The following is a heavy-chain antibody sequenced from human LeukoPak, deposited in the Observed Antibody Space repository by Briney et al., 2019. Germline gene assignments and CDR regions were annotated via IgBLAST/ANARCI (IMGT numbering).Heavy chain of an antibody. Sequence: GGSLRLSCAASGFTFSSYEMNWVRQAPGKGLGWVSSISSSSSYIYYADSVKGRFTISRDNAKNSLYLQMNSLRAEDTAVYYCAKSRSGSQDAFDIWGQGTMVTVSS. CDR2: ISSSSSYI. CDR3: AKSRSGSQDAFDI. CDR1: GFTFSSYE. D-gene: IGHD5-24*01. V-gene: IGHV3-21*01. J-gene: IGHJ3*02.